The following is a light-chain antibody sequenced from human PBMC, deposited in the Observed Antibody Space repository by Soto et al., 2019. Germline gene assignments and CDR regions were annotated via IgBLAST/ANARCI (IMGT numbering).Light chain of an antibody. J-gene: IGKJ5*01. Sequence: VLTQSPATLSLSPGERATLSCRASQSVSSYLAWYQQKPGQAPRLLIYGASTRATGIPARFSGSGSGTDFTLTISRLEPEDYAVYYCQQYDVSPPITFGQGTRLEIK. CDR3: QQYDVSPPIT. V-gene: IGKV3-20*01. CDR2: GAS. CDR1: QSVSSY.